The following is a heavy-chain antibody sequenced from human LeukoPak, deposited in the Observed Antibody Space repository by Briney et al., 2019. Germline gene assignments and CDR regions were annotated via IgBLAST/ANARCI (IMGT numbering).Heavy chain of an antibody. Sequence: GGSLRLSCAASGFTFSSSAMSWVRQAPGKGLEWVSAISGSGGSTYYADSVKGRFTISRDNSKNTLYLQMNSLRAEDTAVYYCAKDKKQQLVPDYFDYWGQGTLVTVSS. CDR1: GFTFSSSA. CDR3: AKDKKQQLVPDYFDY. D-gene: IGHD6-13*01. J-gene: IGHJ4*02. CDR2: ISGSGGST. V-gene: IGHV3-23*01.